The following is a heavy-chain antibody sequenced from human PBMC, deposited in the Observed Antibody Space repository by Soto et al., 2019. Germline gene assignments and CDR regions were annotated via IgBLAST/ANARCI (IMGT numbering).Heavy chain of an antibody. CDR2: IYYSGST. D-gene: IGHD1-26*01. V-gene: IGHV4-61*01. Sequence: PSETLSLTCAVSGGSVSSGSYYWSWIRQPPGKGLEWIGYIYYSGSTNYNPSLKSRVTISVDTSKNQFSLKLSSVTAADTAVYYCAVGATWASRPLGIHYWGQGTLVTVSS. CDR3: AVGATWASRPLGIHY. J-gene: IGHJ4*02. CDR1: GGSVSSGSYY.